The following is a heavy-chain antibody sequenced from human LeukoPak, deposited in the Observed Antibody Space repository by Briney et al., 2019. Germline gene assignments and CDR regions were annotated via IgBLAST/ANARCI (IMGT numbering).Heavy chain of an antibody. CDR3: AKDTPLERRVYYFDY. CDR1: GLTFSSYA. CDR2: ISGSGGST. J-gene: IGHJ4*02. Sequence: GGSLRLSCAASGLTFSSYAMSWVRQAPGKGLEWVSAISGSGGSTYYADSVKGRFTISRDNSKNTLYLQMNSLRAEDTAVYYCAKDTPLERRVYYFDYWGQGTLVTVSS. D-gene: IGHD1-1*01. V-gene: IGHV3-23*01.